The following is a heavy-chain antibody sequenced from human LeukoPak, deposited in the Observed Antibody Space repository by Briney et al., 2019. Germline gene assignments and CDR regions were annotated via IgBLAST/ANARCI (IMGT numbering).Heavy chain of an antibody. Sequence: PGGSLRLSCAVSGFTFSDHYMDWVRQAPGKGLEWVGRTRDKANSYTTEYAASVKGRFTVSRDDSKNSLYLQMNSLKTEDTAVYYCARNKGYSSSWTPFDYWGQGTLVTVSS. D-gene: IGHD6-13*01. V-gene: IGHV3-72*01. CDR3: ARNKGYSSSWTPFDY. CDR2: TRDKANSYTT. CDR1: GFTFSDHY. J-gene: IGHJ4*02.